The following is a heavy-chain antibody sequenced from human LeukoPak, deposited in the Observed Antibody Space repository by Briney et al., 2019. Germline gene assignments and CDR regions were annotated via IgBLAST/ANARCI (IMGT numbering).Heavy chain of an antibody. J-gene: IGHJ4*02. V-gene: IGHV3-30*18. CDR2: ISDDGRNK. CDR1: GYTFTGYY. Sequence: SCKASGYTFTGYYMHWVRQAPGKGLEWVGVISDDGRNKKYADSVKGRFTISRDNSKDILYLQMNSLRDEDTAVYYCAKRPSDYGDYVTYFDYWGQGTLVTVSS. CDR3: AKRPSDYGDYVTYFDY. D-gene: IGHD4-17*01.